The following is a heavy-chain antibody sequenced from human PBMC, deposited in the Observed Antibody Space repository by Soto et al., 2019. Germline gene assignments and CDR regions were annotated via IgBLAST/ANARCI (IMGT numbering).Heavy chain of an antibody. CDR3: ARGRYDFWSGYRYFDY. V-gene: IGHV3-21*01. D-gene: IGHD3-3*01. CDR1: GFTFSSYS. J-gene: IGHJ4*02. CDR2: ISSSSSYI. Sequence: PGGSLRLSCAASGFTFSSYSMNWVRQAPGKGLEWVSSISSSSSYIYYADSVKGRFTISRDNAKNSLYLQMNSLRAEDTAVYYCARGRYDFWSGYRYFDYWGQGTLVTVSS.